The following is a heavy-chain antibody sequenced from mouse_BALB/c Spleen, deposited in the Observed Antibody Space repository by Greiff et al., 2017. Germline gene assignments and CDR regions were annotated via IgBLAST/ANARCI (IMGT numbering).Heavy chain of an antibody. J-gene: IGHJ2*01. V-gene: IGHV5-6-4*01. CDR3: TRDHDYDYFDY. Sequence: VQLKESGGGLVKPGGSLKLSCAASGFTFSSYTMSWVRQTPEKRLEWVATISSGGSYTYYPDSVKGRFTISRDNAKNTLYLQMSSLKSEDTAMYYCTRDHDYDYFDYWGQGTTLTVSS. CDR1: GFTFSSYT. CDR2: ISSGGSYT. D-gene: IGHD2-4*01.